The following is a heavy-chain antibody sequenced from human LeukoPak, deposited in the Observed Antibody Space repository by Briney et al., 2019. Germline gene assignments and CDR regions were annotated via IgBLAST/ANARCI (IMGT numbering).Heavy chain of an antibody. CDR1: GGSISSGGHY. CDR2: INHSGST. Sequence: SETLSLTCTVSGGSISSGGHYWSWVRQPPGKGLEWIGEINHSGSTNYNPSLKSRVTISVDTSKNQFSLKLSSVTAADTAVYYCARGYSSGWYSIPPPYYFDYWGQGTLVTVSS. V-gene: IGHV4-39*07. CDR3: ARGYSSGWYSIPPPYYFDY. J-gene: IGHJ4*02. D-gene: IGHD6-19*01.